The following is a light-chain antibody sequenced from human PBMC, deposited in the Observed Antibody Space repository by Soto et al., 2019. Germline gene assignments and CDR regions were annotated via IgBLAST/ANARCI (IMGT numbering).Light chain of an antibody. CDR1: SSDVGGYKY. CDR2: DVS. J-gene: IGLJ2*01. V-gene: IGLV2-11*01. CDR3: CAYAGSYTVL. Sequence: QSALTQPRSVSGSPGQSVTISCNGTSSDVGGYKYVSWYQQHPGKVPKLMMFDVSERPSGVPDRFSGSKSGNTASLSISGLQAEDEADYYCCAYAGSYTVLFGGGTKVTVL.